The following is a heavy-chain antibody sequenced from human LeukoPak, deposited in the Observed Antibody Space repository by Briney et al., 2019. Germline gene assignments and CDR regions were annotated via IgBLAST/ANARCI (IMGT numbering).Heavy chain of an antibody. CDR1: GFNFSDYS. CDR2: ISSGAGTI. Sequence: GGSLRLSCAASGFNFSDYSMSWIRQAPGKGLGWVSYISSGAGTIYYADSVKGRFTISRDNAKNSLYLQMNSLRAEDTAVYYCAREGYWSTNWYKFGSLLRYFDLWGRGTLVTVSS. J-gene: IGHJ2*01. V-gene: IGHV3-11*04. CDR3: AREGYWSTNWYKFGSLLRYFDL. D-gene: IGHD6-13*01.